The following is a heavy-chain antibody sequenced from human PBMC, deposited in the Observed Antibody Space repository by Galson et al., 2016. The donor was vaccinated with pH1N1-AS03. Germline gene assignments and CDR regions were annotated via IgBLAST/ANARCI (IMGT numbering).Heavy chain of an antibody. CDR1: GYSFPSHW. CDR2: IYPSGSDT. CDR3: ARWSNDYGSY. V-gene: IGHV5-51*01. D-gene: IGHD4-17*01. Sequence: QSGAEVKKPGESLKISCKGSGYSFPSHWIAWVRQMPGKGLEWMGIIYPSGSDTRYNSSFQGQVTVSADTSISTAYLQWNSLKASDTAIYYCARWSNDYGSYWGQGTLVTVSS. J-gene: IGHJ4*02.